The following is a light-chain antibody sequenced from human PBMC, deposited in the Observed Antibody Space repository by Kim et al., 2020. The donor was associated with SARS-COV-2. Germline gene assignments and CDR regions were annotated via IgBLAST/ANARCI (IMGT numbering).Light chain of an antibody. CDR2: AAS. CDR1: QGIGND. CDR3: LQYKSLPFT. Sequence: DIQMTQSPSSLSASVGDRVTIICRPSQGIGNDLGWYQQKPGKAPQRLINAASSLQTGVPLRFSGSGSGTEFTLTISSLQPEDFATYYCLQYKSLPFTFGPGTKVDIK. J-gene: IGKJ3*01. V-gene: IGKV1-17*01.